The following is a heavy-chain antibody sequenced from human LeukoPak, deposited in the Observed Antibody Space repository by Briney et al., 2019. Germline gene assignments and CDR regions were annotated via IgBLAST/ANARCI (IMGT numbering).Heavy chain of an antibody. CDR3: AREEQLAIPSGFDI. V-gene: IGHV3-30-3*01. CDR2: ISYDGSNK. CDR1: GFTFSSYA. D-gene: IGHD6-6*01. J-gene: IGHJ3*02. Sequence: PGGSLRLSCAASGFTFSSYAMHWVRQAPGKGLEWVAVISYDGSNKYYADSVKGRFTISRDNSKNTLYLQMNSLRAEDTAVYYCAREEQLAIPSGFDIWGQGTMVTVSS.